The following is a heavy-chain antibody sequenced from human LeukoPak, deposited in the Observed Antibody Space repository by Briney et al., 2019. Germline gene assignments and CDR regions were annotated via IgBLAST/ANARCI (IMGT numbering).Heavy chain of an antibody. D-gene: IGHD2-15*01. V-gene: IGHV1-2*02. CDR1: GYTLTGYY. CDR3: AREHGMLRAAFDI. Sequence: ASVKVSCKPSGYTLTGYYMHWVPQAPGQGLEWMGWINPNSGGTNYAQKCQGRVTMTRDTSISTAYMELSRLRSDDTAVYYCAREHGMLRAAFDIWGQGTMVTVSS. CDR2: INPNSGGT. J-gene: IGHJ3*02.